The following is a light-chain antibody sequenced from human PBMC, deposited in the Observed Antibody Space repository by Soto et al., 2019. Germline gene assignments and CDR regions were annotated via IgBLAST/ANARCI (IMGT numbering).Light chain of an antibody. J-gene: IGKJ4*01. V-gene: IGKV3-11*01. Sequence: EIVLTQSPATLSLSPGERATLSCRASQSVSSYLAWYQQKPGQAPRLLIYDVSNRATGIPARFSGSGSGTDFTLTISSLEPEDFAVSYCQQRSNWPLTFGGGTKVEIK. CDR1: QSVSSY. CDR3: QQRSNWPLT. CDR2: DVS.